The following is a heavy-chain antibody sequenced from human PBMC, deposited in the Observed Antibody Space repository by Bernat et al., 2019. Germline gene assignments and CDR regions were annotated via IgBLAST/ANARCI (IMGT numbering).Heavy chain of an antibody. D-gene: IGHD6-19*01. V-gene: IGHV3-23*01. J-gene: IGHJ4*02. CDR1: GFTFSTYA. CDR2: FSGRGGAT. Sequence: EVQLLESGGDLVQPGGSLRLSCAASGFTFSTYAMSWVRQAPGKGLEWVSSFSGRGGATYYADSVKGRFIISRDNSKNTLYLQMNSLRAEDTAVYYCAKDLGSGWYSFDYWGPGTLVTVPS. CDR3: AKDLGSGWYSFDY.